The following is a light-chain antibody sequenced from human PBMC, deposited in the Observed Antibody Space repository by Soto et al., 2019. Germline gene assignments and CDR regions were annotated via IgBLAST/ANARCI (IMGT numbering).Light chain of an antibody. CDR2: EVT. V-gene: IGLV2-14*01. CDR1: SSDVGGYDY. CDR3: SSFTTTSTLVV. J-gene: IGLJ2*01. Sequence: QSVLTQPASVSGSPGQSITISCTGTSSDVGGYDYVSWYQQHPGKAPKLMIFEVTSRPSGVSDRFSGSRSGNTASLTITGLQAEDEADYSCSSFTTTSTLVVFGGGTKLTVL.